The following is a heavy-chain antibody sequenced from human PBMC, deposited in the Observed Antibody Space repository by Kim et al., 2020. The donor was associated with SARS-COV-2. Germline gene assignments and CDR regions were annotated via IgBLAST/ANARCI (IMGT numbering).Heavy chain of an antibody. CDR2: ISPYNGIT. D-gene: IGHD1-26*01. CDR1: NYTFNNYG. CDR3: ARAVTAGSFYRY. Sequence: ASVKVSCRASNYTFNNYGISWVRQAPGQGLEWMAWISPYNGITNHALKFQGRVTMTTDTSTSTAYMVLTSLTSDDTAVYYCARAVTAGSFYRYWGQGTLVSVSS. J-gene: IGHJ4*02. V-gene: IGHV1-18*01.